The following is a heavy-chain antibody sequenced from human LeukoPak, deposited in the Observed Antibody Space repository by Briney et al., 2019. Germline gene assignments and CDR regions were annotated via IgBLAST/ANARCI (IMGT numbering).Heavy chain of an antibody. CDR3: ARDYCSSTSCYLFYFDY. CDR2: INRSGST. J-gene: IGHJ4*02. V-gene: IGHV4-34*01. Sequence: PSETLSLTCAVYGGSFSGYYWSWIRQPPGKGLEWIGEINRSGSTNYNPSLKSRVTISVDTSKNQFSLKLSSVTAADTAVYYCARDYCSSTSCYLFYFDYWGQGTLVTVSS. D-gene: IGHD2-2*01. CDR1: GGSFSGYY.